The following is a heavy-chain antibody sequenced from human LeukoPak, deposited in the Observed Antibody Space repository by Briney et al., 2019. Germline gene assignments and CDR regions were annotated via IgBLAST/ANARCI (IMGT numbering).Heavy chain of an antibody. Sequence: SETLSLTCTVSGGSISSGSYYWSWIRQPAGKGLEWIGRIYTSGSTNYNPSLKSRVTISVDTSKNQFSLKLSSVTAADTAVYYCARDPRDTMVRGGKIDYWGQGTLVTVSS. V-gene: IGHV4-61*02. CDR2: IYTSGST. CDR3: ARDPRDTMVRGGKIDY. J-gene: IGHJ4*02. CDR1: GGSISSGSYY. D-gene: IGHD3-10*01.